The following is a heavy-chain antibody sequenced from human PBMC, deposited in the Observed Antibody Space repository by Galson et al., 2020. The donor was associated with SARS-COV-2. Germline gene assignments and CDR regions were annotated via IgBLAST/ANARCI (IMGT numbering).Heavy chain of an antibody. Sequence: GESLKISCAASGFTFSSHDMHWVRQLTGQGLEWVSGIGADGRTYYPDSVKGRFTISRDNAKNSLHLQMNSLTAGDTAVYYCARDDDSSGMGAFDIWGRGTMVTVSS. CDR1: GFTFSSHD. V-gene: IGHV3-13*04. CDR2: IGADGRT. D-gene: IGHD3-22*01. CDR3: ARDDDSSGMGAFDI. J-gene: IGHJ3*02.